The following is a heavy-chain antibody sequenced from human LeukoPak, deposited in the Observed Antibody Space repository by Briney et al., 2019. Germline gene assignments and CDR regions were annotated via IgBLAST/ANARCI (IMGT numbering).Heavy chain of an antibody. J-gene: IGHJ4*02. Sequence: PGGSLRLSCAASGFTFRSYSMNWVRQAPGKGLEWVSYISSSSSTIYYADSVKGRFTISRDNAKNSLYLQMNSLRAEDTAVYYCATLTTGGYWGQGTLVTVSS. CDR3: ATLTTGGY. V-gene: IGHV3-48*01. CDR2: ISSSSSTI. D-gene: IGHD3-9*01. CDR1: GFTFRSYS.